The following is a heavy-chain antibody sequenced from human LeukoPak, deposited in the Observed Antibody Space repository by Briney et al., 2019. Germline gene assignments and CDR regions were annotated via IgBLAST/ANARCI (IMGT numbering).Heavy chain of an antibody. CDR3: ARAGPRFGEFYDY. CDR1: GFTFSSYW. CDR2: MKHDGSEK. V-gene: IGHV3-7*01. D-gene: IGHD3-10*01. Sequence: GGSLRLSCAASGFTFSSYWMSWVRQAPGKGLEWVANMKHDGSEKHYVDSVKGRFTISRDNAKNSLYLQMNSLRVEDTAVYYCARAGPRFGEFYDYWGQGTLVTVSS. J-gene: IGHJ4*02.